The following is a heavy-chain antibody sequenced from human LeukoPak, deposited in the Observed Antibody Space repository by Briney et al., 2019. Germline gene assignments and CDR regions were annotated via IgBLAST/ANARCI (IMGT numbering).Heavy chain of an antibody. CDR1: GYIFSDYY. CDR3: ARDSLGIAAAGTVDY. Sequence: ASVKVSCKASGYIFSDYYIHWVRQAPGQGLEWMGWISAYNGNTNYAQKLQGRVTMTTDTSTSTAYMELRSLRSDDTAVYYCARDSLGIAAAGTVDYWGQGTLVTVSS. CDR2: ISAYNGNT. V-gene: IGHV1-18*01. J-gene: IGHJ4*02. D-gene: IGHD6-13*01.